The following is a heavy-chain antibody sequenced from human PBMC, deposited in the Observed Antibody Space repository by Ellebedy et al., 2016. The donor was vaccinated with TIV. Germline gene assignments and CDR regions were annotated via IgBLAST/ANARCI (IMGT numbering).Heavy chain of an antibody. D-gene: IGHD3-22*01. J-gene: IGHJ4*02. CDR2: IKQEGTDK. CDR1: GLTFSNAW. CDR3: AREGSGYFIDY. Sequence: GESLKISCAASGLTFSNAWMSWVRQAPGKGLEWVANIKQEGTDKYYVDSVKGRVTISRDNAKSSLYLQMNSLRVEDTAVYYCAREGSGYFIDYWGQGTLVTVSS. V-gene: IGHV3-7*01.